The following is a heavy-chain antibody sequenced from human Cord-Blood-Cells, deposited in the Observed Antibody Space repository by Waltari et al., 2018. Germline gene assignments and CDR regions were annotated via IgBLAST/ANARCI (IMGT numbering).Heavy chain of an antibody. CDR2: IYHSGST. D-gene: IGHD2-2*01. J-gene: IGHJ3*02. CDR1: GYSISSGYY. CDR3: ARGRVYDIVVVPAAKGAFDI. V-gene: IGHV4-38-2*02. Sequence: QVQLQESGPGLVKPSETLSLTCTVSGYSISSGYYWGWIRQPPGKGLEWIGSIYHSGSTYYHPSLRSRVTRSGNTSKNQCSLKLSSVTAADTAVYYCARGRVYDIVVVPAAKGAFDIWGQGTMVTVSS.